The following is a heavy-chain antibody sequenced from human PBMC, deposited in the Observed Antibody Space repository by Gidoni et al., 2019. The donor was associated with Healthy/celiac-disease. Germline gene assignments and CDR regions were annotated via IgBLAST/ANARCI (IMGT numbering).Heavy chain of an antibody. V-gene: IGHV4-39*01. J-gene: IGHJ3*02. CDR1: GGSISSSSYY. Sequence: QLQLQESGPGLVKPSETLSLTCTVSGGSISSSSYYWGWIRQPPGKGLEWIGSIYYSGSTYYNPSLKSRVTISVDTSKNQFSLKLSSVTAADTAVYYCARPGGSSTPSAFDIWGQGTMVTVSS. D-gene: IGHD1-26*01. CDR3: ARPGGSSTPSAFDI. CDR2: IYYSGST.